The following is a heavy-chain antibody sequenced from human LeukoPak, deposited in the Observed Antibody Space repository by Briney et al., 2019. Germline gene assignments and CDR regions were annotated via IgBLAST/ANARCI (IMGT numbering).Heavy chain of an antibody. CDR1: GGTFSSYA. J-gene: IGHJ5*02. CDR3: AREEENRLLLP. CDR2: IIPILVIA. D-gene: IGHD2-15*01. V-gene: IGHV1-69*04. Sequence: ASVKVSCKASGGTFSSYAISWVRQDPGQGLEWMGRIIPILVIANYAQKFQGRVTITADKSTSTAYMELSSLRSEDTAVYYCAREEENRLLLPWGQGTLVTVSS.